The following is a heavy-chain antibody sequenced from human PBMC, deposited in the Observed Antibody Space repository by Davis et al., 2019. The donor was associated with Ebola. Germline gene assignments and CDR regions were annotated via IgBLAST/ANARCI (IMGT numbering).Heavy chain of an antibody. V-gene: IGHV4-61*01. J-gene: IGHJ4*02. Sequence: MPSETLSLTCTVSGGSVSSGSYYWSWIRPPPGKGLEWIGYIYYSGSTNYNPSLKSRVTISVDTSKNQFSLKLSSVTAADTAVYYCARGPYSSSFDYWGQGTLVTVSS. D-gene: IGHD6-6*01. CDR3: ARGPYSSSFDY. CDR2: IYYSGST. CDR1: GGSVSSGSYY.